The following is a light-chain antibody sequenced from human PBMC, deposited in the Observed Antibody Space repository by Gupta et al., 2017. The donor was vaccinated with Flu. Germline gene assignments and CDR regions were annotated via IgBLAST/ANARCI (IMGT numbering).Light chain of an antibody. Sequence: DIQMTQSPSSLSASVGDRVTITCRASQSISSYLNWYQQKPGKAPKLLIYAASSLQSGVPSRFSGSGYGKDFTLTNSSRQPEDFATYYCQQSDSAPPITFGQGTRLEIK. CDR2: AAS. V-gene: IGKV1-39*01. CDR1: QSISSY. J-gene: IGKJ5*01. CDR3: QQSDSAPPIT.